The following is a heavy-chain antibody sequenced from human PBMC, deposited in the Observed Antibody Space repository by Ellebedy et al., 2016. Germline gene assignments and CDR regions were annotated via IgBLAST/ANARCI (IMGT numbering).Heavy chain of an antibody. V-gene: IGHV1-46*01. D-gene: IGHD4-17*01. Sequence: ASVKVSXXASGYTFTSYYMHWVRQAPGQGLEWMGIINPSGGSTSYAQKFQGRVTMTRDTSTSTVYMELSSLRSEDTAVYYCARDLVTTAPTYYMDVWGKGTTVTVSS. CDR3: ARDLVTTAPTYYMDV. CDR2: INPSGGST. J-gene: IGHJ6*03. CDR1: GYTFTSYY.